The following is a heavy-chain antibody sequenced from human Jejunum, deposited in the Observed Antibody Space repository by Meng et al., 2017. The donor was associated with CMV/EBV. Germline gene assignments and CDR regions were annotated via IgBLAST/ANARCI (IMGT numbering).Heavy chain of an antibody. D-gene: IGHD2-2*01. CDR2: TSGSDGSP. CDR3: AKADLICSSGLCYYTDVFYLDS. CDR1: G. J-gene: IGHJ4*02. V-gene: IGHV3-23*01. Sequence: GMSWVRQAPGKGLEWVSSTSGSDGSPYYADSAKGRFTISRDNSNNILFLQMDSLRAEDTAIYYCAKADLICSSGLCYYTDVFYLDSWGQGILVTVSS.